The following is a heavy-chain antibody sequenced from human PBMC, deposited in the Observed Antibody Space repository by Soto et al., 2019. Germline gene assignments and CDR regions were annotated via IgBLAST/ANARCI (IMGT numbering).Heavy chain of an antibody. CDR1: GGTFSRYA. CDR2: FIPIYGTR. V-gene: IGHV1-69*01. CDR3: ARAERPYGDYDNYYYAMDV. D-gene: IGHD4-17*01. J-gene: IGHJ6*02. Sequence: QVQLVHSGAEGKRPGSSVKVSCKASGGTFSRYAISWVRRAPGQGLEWIGGFIPIYGTRNYAQKFQGRVTITADESTSTAYMELSSLRSEDTDVYYCARAERPYGDYDNYYYAMDVWDQGTSVTVSS.